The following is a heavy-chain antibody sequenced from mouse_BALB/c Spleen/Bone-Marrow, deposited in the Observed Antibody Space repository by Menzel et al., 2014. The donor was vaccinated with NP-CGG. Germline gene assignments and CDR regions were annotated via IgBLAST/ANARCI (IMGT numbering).Heavy chain of an antibody. CDR2: IRNKANGYTT. D-gene: IGHD6-1*01. Sequence: EVMLVESGGGLVQPGGSLRLPCTTSGFTFADYYVSWVRQPPGKALEWLGFIRNKANGYTTEYSASVKGRFTIARDNSLSILYLQMNTLRAEDSATYCCARDNRQLDYWGQGTTLTVSS. V-gene: IGHV7-3*02. CDR1: GFTFADYY. J-gene: IGHJ2*01. CDR3: ARDNRQLDY.